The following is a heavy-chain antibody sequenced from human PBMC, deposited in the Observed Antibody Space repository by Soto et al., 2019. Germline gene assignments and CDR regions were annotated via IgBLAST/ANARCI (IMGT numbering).Heavy chain of an antibody. Sequence: SETLSLTCAVSGGSISSGGYSWSWIRQPPGKGLEWIGYIYYSGSTYYNPSLKSRVTISIDTSKNQFSLKLSSVTAADTAVYYCAKHDRTRSPYYWYFDLWGRGTLVNVSS. CDR3: AKHDRTRSPYYWYFDL. CDR1: GGSISSGGYS. D-gene: IGHD2-2*01. CDR2: IYYSGST. V-gene: IGHV4-30-2*03. J-gene: IGHJ2*01.